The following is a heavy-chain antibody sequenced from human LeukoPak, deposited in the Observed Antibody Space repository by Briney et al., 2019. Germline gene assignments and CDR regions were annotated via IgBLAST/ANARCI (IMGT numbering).Heavy chain of an antibody. CDR3: ARDRTLFDY. V-gene: IGHV7-4-1*02. CDR1: GFTFNGYY. Sequence: ASVKVSCKTSGFTFNGYYIHWVRQAPGQGLEWMGWINTNTGNPTYAQGFTGRFVFSLDTSVSTAYLQISSLKAEDTAVYYCARDRTLFDYWGQGTLVTVSS. CDR2: INTNTGNP. J-gene: IGHJ4*02.